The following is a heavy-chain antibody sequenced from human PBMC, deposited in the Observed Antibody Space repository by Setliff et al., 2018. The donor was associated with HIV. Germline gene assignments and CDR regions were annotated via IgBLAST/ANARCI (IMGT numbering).Heavy chain of an antibody. J-gene: IGHJ4*02. CDR1: GGSISSSY. D-gene: IGHD3-22*01. CDR3: ARLRYYDSSGYLDY. V-gene: IGHV4-59*12. Sequence: PSETLSLTCTVSGGSISSSYWTWTRQPPGKGLEWIGNIHYSGSTNYNPSLKSRVTISVDTSRSQFSLKLSSVTAADTAVYYCARLRYYDSSGYLDYWGQGTLVTVSS. CDR2: IHYSGST.